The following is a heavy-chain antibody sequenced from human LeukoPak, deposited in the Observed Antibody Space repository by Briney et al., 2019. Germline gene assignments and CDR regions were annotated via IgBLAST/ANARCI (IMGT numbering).Heavy chain of an antibody. D-gene: IGHD3-10*01. CDR1: GYTFTGYY. CDR3: ARLWFGESYFDY. J-gene: IGHJ4*02. CDR2: INPNSGGT. V-gene: IGHV1-2*02. Sequence: ASVKVSCKASGYTFTGYYMHWVRQAPGHGLECMGWINPNSGGTNYAQKFHGRVTMTSDTSISTAYMELSRLRSDDAAVYYGARLWFGESYFDYWGQGTLVTVSS.